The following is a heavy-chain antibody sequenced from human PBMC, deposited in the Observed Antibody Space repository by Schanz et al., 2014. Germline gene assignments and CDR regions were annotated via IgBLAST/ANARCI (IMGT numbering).Heavy chain of an antibody. D-gene: IGHD6-13*01. J-gene: IGHJ4*02. Sequence: EVQLVESGGGLVQPGGSLRLSCAASGFTFSTSAMSWVRQVPGKGLEWVSAILGLASTTYYADSVKGRFTISRDNSKNLLYLQMNSLRAGDAAVYYCARGLIAAAGGAFDYWGQGTLVAVSA. CDR2: ILGLASTT. CDR3: ARGLIAAAGGAFDY. CDR1: GFTFSTSA. V-gene: IGHV3-23*04.